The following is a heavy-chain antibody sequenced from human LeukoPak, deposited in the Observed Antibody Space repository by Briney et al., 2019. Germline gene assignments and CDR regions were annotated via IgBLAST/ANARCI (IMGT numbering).Heavy chain of an antibody. Sequence: SETLSLTCSLSGGSISTANYYWAWIRQPPGKGLDWVGSIYYTGNTYYNPSLKSRVTIFVDTSRNQFSLKLNSVTAADTALYYCARHAGTPRHFDFWGHGTLVTVSS. CDR3: ARHAGTPRHFDF. J-gene: IGHJ4*01. CDR2: IYYTGNT. V-gene: IGHV4-39*01. CDR1: GGSISTANYY.